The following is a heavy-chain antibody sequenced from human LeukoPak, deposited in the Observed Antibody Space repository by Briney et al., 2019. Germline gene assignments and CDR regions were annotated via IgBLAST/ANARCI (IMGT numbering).Heavy chain of an antibody. CDR3: ARLRLGSGWSRFDP. Sequence: SETLSLTCTVSGVSISSSSYYWGWIRQPPGKGLEWIGSIYYSGSTYYNPSLKSRVTISVDTSKNQFSLRLSSVTAADTAVYYYARLRLGSGWSRFDPWGQGTLVTVSS. J-gene: IGHJ5*02. D-gene: IGHD6-19*01. V-gene: IGHV4-39*01. CDR2: IYYSGST. CDR1: GVSISSSSYY.